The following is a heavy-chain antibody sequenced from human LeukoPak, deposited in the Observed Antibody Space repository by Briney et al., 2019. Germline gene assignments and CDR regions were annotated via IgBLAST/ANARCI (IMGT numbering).Heavy chain of an antibody. Sequence: SETLSLTCSVSGGSVGSFSIYYWSWVRQPAGKGLEWIATVYYTGSTYYTPSLKSRVTISIDTSKNQFSLNLRSVVAPDTAVYYCARHSGSGSLSRPFDPWGQGTLVTVSA. J-gene: IGHJ5*02. CDR1: GGSVGSFSIYY. D-gene: IGHD3-10*01. V-gene: IGHV4-39*01. CDR2: VYYTGST. CDR3: ARHSGSGSLSRPFDP.